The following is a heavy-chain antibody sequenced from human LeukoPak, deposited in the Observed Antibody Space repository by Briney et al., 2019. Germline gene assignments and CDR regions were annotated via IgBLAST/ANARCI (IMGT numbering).Heavy chain of an antibody. D-gene: IGHD5-24*01. V-gene: IGHV4-59*01. CDR3: ARVRAGGEMATIRDYYFDY. CDR1: GGSISSYY. J-gene: IGHJ4*02. Sequence: PSEALSLTCTVSGGSISSYYWSWIRQPPGQGLDWIGYIYYSGSTNYNPSLKSRVTISVDTSKNQFSLKLSSVTAADTAVYYCARVRAGGEMATIRDYYFDYWGQGTLVTVSS. CDR2: IYYSGST.